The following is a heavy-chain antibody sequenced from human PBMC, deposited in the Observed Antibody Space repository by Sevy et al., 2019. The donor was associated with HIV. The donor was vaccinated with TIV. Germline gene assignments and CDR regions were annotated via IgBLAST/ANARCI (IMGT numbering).Heavy chain of an antibody. CDR3: ARHRQWLDPTYMDV. V-gene: IGHV3-7*03. J-gene: IGHJ6*03. Sequence: GGSLRLSCAASGFTFSSYWMSWVRQAPGKGLEWVANIKQDGSGKYYVDSVKGRFTSSRDNAKNSLYLQMNSLRAEDTAVYYCARHRQWLDPTYMDVWGKGTTVTVSS. CDR2: IKQDGSGK. CDR1: GFTFSSYW. D-gene: IGHD6-19*01.